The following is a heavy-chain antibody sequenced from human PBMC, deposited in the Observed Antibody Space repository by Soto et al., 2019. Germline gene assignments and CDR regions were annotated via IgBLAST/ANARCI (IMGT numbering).Heavy chain of an antibody. CDR3: ARQLYCTGGSCPKNNWFDP. CDR1: GVSISSFY. CDR2: VSYSGST. D-gene: IGHD2-15*01. V-gene: IGHV4-59*08. Sequence: SETLSLTCTVSGVSISSFYWSWIRQPPGKGLEWIGSVSYSGSTNYNPSLKSRVTISIDTSKNQFSLRLSSVTAADTAVYYCARQLYCTGGSCPKNNWFDPWSQGTLVTVSS. J-gene: IGHJ5*02.